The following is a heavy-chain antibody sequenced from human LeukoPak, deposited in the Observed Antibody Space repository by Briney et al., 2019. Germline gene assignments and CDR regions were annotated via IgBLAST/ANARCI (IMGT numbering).Heavy chain of an antibody. J-gene: IGHJ4*02. CDR2: INPSGGST. D-gene: IGHD5-24*01. V-gene: IGHV1-46*01. Sequence: ASVKVSCKASGYTFTSYYMHWVRQAPGQGLEWMGIINPSGGSTSYAQKFQGRVTMTRDTSTGTVYVDLSSLRSDDTAVYYCAKAGQERYFDYWGQGTLVTASS. CDR1: GYTFTSYY. CDR3: AKAGQERYFDY.